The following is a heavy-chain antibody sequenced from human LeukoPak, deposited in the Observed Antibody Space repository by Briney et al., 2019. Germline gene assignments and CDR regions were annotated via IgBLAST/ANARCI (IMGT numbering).Heavy chain of an antibody. V-gene: IGHV3-48*03. CDR1: GFTFSDYE. CDR3: ARDATTEPGTVYMDV. J-gene: IGHJ6*03. Sequence: GGSLRLSCAASGFTFSDYEMNWVRRAPGKGLEWILHISTSGSIIHYADSVKGRFTISRDNAKNSLYLQMNSLRAEDTALYFCARDATTEPGTVYMDVWGKGTTVTISS. CDR2: ISTSGSII. D-gene: IGHD6-13*01.